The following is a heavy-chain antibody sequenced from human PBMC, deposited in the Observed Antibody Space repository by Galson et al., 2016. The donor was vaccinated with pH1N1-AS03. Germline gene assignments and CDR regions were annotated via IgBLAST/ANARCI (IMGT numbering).Heavy chain of an antibody. CDR2: ISGSGEMT. V-gene: IGHV3-23*01. CDR3: AKDYTGSNWVYNWYFDF. CDR1: GFSFRSYA. Sequence: SLRLSCAASGFSFRSYALSWVRQAPGKGLEWVSGISGSGEMTFYADSVKGRFTISRDMSRNTVYLQMNSLSAEDTAVYICAKDYTGSNWVYNWYFDFWGRGTLVTVSS. D-gene: IGHD5/OR15-5a*01. J-gene: IGHJ2*01.